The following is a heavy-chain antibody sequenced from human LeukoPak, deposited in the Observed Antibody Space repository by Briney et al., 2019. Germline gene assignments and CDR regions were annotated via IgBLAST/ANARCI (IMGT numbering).Heavy chain of an antibody. CDR1: GFTFSSYA. Sequence: GRSLRLSCAASGFTFSSYAMHWVRQAPGKGLEWVAVISYDGSNKYYADSVKGRFTISRDNSKNTLYLQMNSLRAEDTAVYYCARAVLLWFGDNFDYRGQGTLVTVSS. V-gene: IGHV3-30-3*01. CDR3: ARAVLLWFGDNFDY. D-gene: IGHD3-10*01. CDR2: ISYDGSNK. J-gene: IGHJ4*02.